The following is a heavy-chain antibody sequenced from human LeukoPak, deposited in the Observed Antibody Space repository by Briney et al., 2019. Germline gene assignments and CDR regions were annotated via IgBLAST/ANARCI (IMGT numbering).Heavy chain of an antibody. CDR1: GFTVRSNY. CDR3: AGGDGSDY. CDR2: IYSSGST. J-gene: IGHJ4*02. Sequence: PGGSLRLPCAVSGFTVRSNYMSWVRQAPGKGLEWVSVIYSSGSTYYADSVKGRFTISRDNSKNTLYLQMNSLRAEDTAVYYCAGGDGSDYWGQGTLVTVSS. V-gene: IGHV3-53*01. D-gene: IGHD2-21*02.